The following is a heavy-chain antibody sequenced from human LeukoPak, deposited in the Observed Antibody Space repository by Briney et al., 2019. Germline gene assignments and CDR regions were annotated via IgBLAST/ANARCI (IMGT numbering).Heavy chain of an antibody. V-gene: IGHV1-18*01. CDR1: GYTFTNHG. CDR3: ARTPKRFGELYQSADY. D-gene: IGHD3-10*01. Sequence: VASVKVSCKASGYTFTNHGITWVRQAPGQGLEWMGWISAYNGNADYAQSFQGRVTMTTDTSTSTAYMELRSLRSDDTGVYYCARTPKRFGELYQSADYWGQGTLVTASS. CDR2: ISAYNGNA. J-gene: IGHJ4*02.